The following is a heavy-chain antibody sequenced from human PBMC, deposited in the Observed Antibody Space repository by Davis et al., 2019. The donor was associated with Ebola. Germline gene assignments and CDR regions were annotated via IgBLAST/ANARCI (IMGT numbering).Heavy chain of an antibody. D-gene: IGHD6-19*01. Sequence: GESLKISCAASGFTFSSYSMNWVRQAPGKGLEWVAFILYDGSNKYYADSVKGRFTISRDNSKNTLYLQVNSLRPEDTAVYYCAKNGYGSGWPLDYWGQGTLVTVSS. V-gene: IGHV3-30*02. CDR3: AKNGYGSGWPLDY. CDR2: ILYDGSNK. CDR1: GFTFSSYS. J-gene: IGHJ4*02.